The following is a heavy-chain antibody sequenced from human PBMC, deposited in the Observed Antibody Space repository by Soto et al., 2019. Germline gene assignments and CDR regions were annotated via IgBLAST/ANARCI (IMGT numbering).Heavy chain of an antibody. D-gene: IGHD6-6*01. CDR2: ISSNGVGT. J-gene: IGHJ6*03. Sequence: EVQLAESGGGLAQPGGSLRLSCAASGFTLSGYAMDWVRQAPGKGLEYVSGISSNGVGTYYANSVQGRFTISRDNSKNTVYLQMGSLRPEDMAVYYCPRRARPAFYYMDVWGKGTTVTVSS. V-gene: IGHV3-64*01. CDR1: GFTLSGYA. CDR3: PRRARPAFYYMDV.